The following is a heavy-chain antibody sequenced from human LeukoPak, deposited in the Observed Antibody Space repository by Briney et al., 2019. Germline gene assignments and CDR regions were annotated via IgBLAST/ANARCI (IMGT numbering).Heavy chain of an antibody. CDR2: IYYSGTT. D-gene: IGHD3-10*01. CDR1: GGSFSSGGYY. V-gene: IGHV4-31*03. J-gene: IGHJ5*02. Sequence: PSETLSLTCTVSGGSFSSGGYYWSWIRHHPGMGLEWIGYIYYSGTTYYNPALKSRFTISVHTSETQFSLTLTSVTAADTAVYYCARALGRSLITMVRGVRWFDPWGQGTLVTVSS. CDR3: ARALGRSLITMVRGVRWFDP.